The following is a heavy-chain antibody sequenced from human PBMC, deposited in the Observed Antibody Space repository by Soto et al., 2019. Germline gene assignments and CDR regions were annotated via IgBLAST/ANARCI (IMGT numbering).Heavy chain of an antibody. D-gene: IGHD2-21*01. CDR1: GGSVTGSSYY. CDR2: IYYSGTT. Sequence: SETLSLTCSVSGGSVTGSSYYWGWIRQPPGKGLEWIASIYYSGTTYYNPSLKSRVTISVDTSNNQFSLKLTSVTAADTALYYCARLGVRRQVIKSDYWGQANLVTVSS. V-gene: IGHV4-39*01. J-gene: IGHJ4*02. CDR3: ARLGVRRQVIKSDY.